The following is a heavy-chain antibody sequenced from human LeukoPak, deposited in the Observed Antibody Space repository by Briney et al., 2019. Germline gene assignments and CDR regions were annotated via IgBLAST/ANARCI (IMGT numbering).Heavy chain of an antibody. D-gene: IGHD3-3*01. Sequence: GGSLRLSCAASGFTFTNYWMSWVRQAPGKGLELVANIKQDRCEKYYVDSVKGRFTISRDNAKNSLYLQMNSLRAEDTAVYYCARLREIPVFGVVTKSTSYFDYWGQGTLVTVSS. CDR1: GFTFTNYW. CDR2: IKQDRCEK. J-gene: IGHJ4*02. V-gene: IGHV3-7*01. CDR3: ARLREIPVFGVVTKSTSYFDY.